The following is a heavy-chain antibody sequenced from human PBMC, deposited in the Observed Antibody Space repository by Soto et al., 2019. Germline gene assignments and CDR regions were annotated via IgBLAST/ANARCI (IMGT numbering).Heavy chain of an antibody. J-gene: IGHJ4*02. CDR2: IYYSGST. CDR1: GGSVSSGSYY. V-gene: IGHV4-61*01. CDR3: ARDLGGYCSGGSCREYYFDY. D-gene: IGHD2-15*01. Sequence: SETLSLTCTVSGGSVSSGSYYWSWIRQPPGKGLEWIGYIYYSGSTNYNPSLKSRVTISVDTSKNQFSLKLSSVTAADTAVYYCARDLGGYCSGGSCREYYFDYWGQGTLVTVSS.